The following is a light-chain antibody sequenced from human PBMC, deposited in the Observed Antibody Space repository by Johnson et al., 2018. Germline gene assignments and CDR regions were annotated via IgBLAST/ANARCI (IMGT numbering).Light chain of an antibody. Sequence: QSVLTQPPSVSAAPGQKVTISCSGSSSNIGNNYVSWYQQLPGTAPKILIYENNKRPSGIPDRFSGSKSGTSATLGITGIQTGDEADYYCGTWDSSLSAGNVFGTGTKVTVL. J-gene: IGLJ1*01. CDR3: GTWDSSLSAGNV. CDR1: SSNIGNNY. CDR2: ENN. V-gene: IGLV1-51*02.